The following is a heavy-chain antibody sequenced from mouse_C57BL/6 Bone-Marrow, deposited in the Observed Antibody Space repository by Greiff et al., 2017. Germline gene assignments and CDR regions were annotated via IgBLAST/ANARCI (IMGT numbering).Heavy chain of an antibody. CDR2: INSDGGST. CDR3: ARHGDYGSISYWYFDV. V-gene: IGHV5-2*03. CDR1: EYEFPSHD. D-gene: IGHD1-1*01. Sequence: EVKLVESGGGLVQPGESLKLSCESNEYEFPSHDMSWVRKTPEKRLELVAAINSDGGSTYYPDTMERRFIISRDNTKKTLYLQMSSLRSEDTALYYCARHGDYGSISYWYFDVWGTGTTVTVSS. J-gene: IGHJ1*03.